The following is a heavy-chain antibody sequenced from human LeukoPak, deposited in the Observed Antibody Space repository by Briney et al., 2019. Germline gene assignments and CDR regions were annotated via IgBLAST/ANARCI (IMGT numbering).Heavy chain of an antibody. J-gene: IGHJ3*02. CDR2: ISGSGRTI. V-gene: IGHV3-11*04. D-gene: IGHD7-27*01. CDR1: GFTFSDYY. Sequence: PGGSLRLSCTASGFTFSDYYMSWFRQAPGKGLEWLSHISGSGRTIHYADSVKGRLTASRDTAKNSLYLQMNDLRAEDTAVYYCAKDLTGTYGFDIWGQGTMVAVSS. CDR3: AKDLTGTYGFDI.